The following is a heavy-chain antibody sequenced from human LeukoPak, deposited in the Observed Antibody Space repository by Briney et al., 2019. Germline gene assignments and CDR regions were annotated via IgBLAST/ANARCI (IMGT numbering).Heavy chain of an antibody. CDR3: ARDEAVGTFDY. V-gene: IGHV4-61*10. Sequence: PSETLSLTCTVSGDSISSGDYYWSWIRQPAGKGLEWIGYICYSGSTNYNPSLKSRVTISVDTSKNQFSLKLSSVTAADTAVYYCARDEAVGTFDYWGQGTLVTVSS. CDR2: ICYSGST. CDR1: GDSISSGDYY. D-gene: IGHD1-26*01. J-gene: IGHJ4*02.